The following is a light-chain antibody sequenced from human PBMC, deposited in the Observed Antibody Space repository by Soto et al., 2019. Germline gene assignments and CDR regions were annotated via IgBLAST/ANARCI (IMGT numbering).Light chain of an antibody. CDR2: AAS. V-gene: IGKV3-20*01. Sequence: EIVLTQSPGTLSLSPGERATLSCRASEFLSSSYLVWYQQKPSQAPRLLIYAASRRATGIPDRFSGSGSATEYTLTINTLEPEDFAVYYCQQQGTFGQGTKLEIK. CDR3: QQQGT. J-gene: IGKJ2*01. CDR1: EFLSSSY.